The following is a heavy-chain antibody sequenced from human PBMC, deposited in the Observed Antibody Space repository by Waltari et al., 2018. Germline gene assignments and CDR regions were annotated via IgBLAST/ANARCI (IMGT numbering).Heavy chain of an antibody. Sequence: QVQLQQWGAGLLKPSETLSLTCAVYGGSFSGYYWNWIRQPPGTGLEWIGEINHSGSTNYNPSLKSRVTISVDTSKNHFSLKLSAVTAADTAVYYCARLLRYCSGGSCYTRDAFDIWGQGTMVTVSS. D-gene: IGHD2-15*01. CDR2: INHSGST. CDR3: ARLLRYCSGGSCYTRDAFDI. V-gene: IGHV4-34*01. J-gene: IGHJ3*02. CDR1: GGSFSGYY.